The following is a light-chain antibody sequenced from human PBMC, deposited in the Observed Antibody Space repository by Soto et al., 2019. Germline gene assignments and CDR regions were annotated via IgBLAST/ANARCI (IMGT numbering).Light chain of an antibody. CDR3: QQYNNYWT. V-gene: IGKV1-5*03. Sequence: DIQMTQSPSTLSASVGDRVTITCRASQSISSRLAWYQQKPGEAPKLLIYKASSLESGVPSRFSGCEFGTEFTLTISSLQPDDFATYYCQQYNNYWTFGQGTKVAI. CDR2: KAS. J-gene: IGKJ1*01. CDR1: QSISSR.